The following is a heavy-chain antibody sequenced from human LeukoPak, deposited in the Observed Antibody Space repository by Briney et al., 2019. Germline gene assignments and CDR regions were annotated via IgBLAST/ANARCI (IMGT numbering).Heavy chain of an antibody. CDR3: AKELHGSGNYAFDY. CDR1: GFTFSSYA. V-gene: IGHV3-23*01. D-gene: IGHD3-10*01. J-gene: IGHJ4*02. CDR2: VSVYGGTT. Sequence: GGSLRLSCAASGFTFSSYAMNWVRQAPGKGLEWVSTVSVYGGTTYYADSVKGRFTISRDNSKNTLYLKLNSLRPEDAAVYFCAKELHGSGNYAFDYWGQGTLVTVSS.